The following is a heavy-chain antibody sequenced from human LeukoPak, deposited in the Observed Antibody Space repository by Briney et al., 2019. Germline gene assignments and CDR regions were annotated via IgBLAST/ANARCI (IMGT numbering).Heavy chain of an antibody. J-gene: IGHJ4*02. Sequence: GGSLRLSCEASGFTFNNFGMHWVRQAPGKGLEWVAFIGYDESKKYYAESVKGRFTISRDNAKNSLYLQMNSLRAEDTAVYYCARDQAWYCSSTSCSYFDYWGQGTLVTVSS. V-gene: IGHV3-30*02. CDR1: GFTFNNFG. CDR3: ARDQAWYCSSTSCSYFDY. CDR2: IGYDESKK. D-gene: IGHD2-2*01.